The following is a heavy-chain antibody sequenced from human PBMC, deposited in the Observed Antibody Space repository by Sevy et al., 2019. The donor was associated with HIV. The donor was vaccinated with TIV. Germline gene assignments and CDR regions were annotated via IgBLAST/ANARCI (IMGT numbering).Heavy chain of an antibody. J-gene: IGHJ5*02. V-gene: IGHV3-11*01. CDR2: ISSSGSTM. D-gene: IGHD3-22*01. CDR3: ATGPYYDSSGGFDP. CDR1: GFTFSDYY. Sequence: GGSLRLSCAASGFTFSDYYMSWIRQAPGKGLEWVSYISSSGSTMYYADSVKGRFTISRDNAKNSLYLQMNSLRAEDTAVYYCATGPYYDSSGGFDPWGQGTLVTVSS.